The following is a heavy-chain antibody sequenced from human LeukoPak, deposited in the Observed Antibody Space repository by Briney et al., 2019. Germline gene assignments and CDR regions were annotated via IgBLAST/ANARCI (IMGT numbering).Heavy chain of an antibody. J-gene: IGHJ4*02. V-gene: IGHV3-9*01. Sequence: GGSLRLSCAASGFTFDDYAMHWVRQAPGKGLEWVSGTSWNSGSIGYADSVKGRFTISRDNAKNSLYLQMNSLRAEDTALYYCAKDIAAAGNFDYWGRGTLVTVSS. CDR2: TSWNSGSI. D-gene: IGHD6-13*01. CDR1: GFTFDDYA. CDR3: AKDIAAAGNFDY.